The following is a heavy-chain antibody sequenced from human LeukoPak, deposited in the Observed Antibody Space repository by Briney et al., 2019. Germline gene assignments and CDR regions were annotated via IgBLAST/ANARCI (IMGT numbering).Heavy chain of an antibody. CDR3: ARSPAAGTLDY. V-gene: IGHV3-11*06. D-gene: IGHD6-13*01. CDR1: GFHFSEHH. J-gene: IGHJ4*02. Sequence: GGSLTLSCSVSGFHFSEHHKNWIRQAPGKGLEWISFISPDTAHTDYAGSVKGRFTISRDNAKYSLYLQMISLRAEDTALYYCARSPAAGTLDYWGQGTLVTVSS. CDR2: ISPDTAHT.